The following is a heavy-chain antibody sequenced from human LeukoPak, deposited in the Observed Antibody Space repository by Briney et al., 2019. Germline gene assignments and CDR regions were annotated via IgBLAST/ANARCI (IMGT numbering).Heavy chain of an antibody. Sequence: PGGCLILALSTSGLTLSIYEMAWVRRAPGRGRRWVSCISSSGRAISYADSVKGRFTISRDNAKNSLYLQMNSLRAEDTAGYYCARDHRDSNYVSASPGLDVWGKGTTVTISS. CDR3: ARDHRDSNYVSASPGLDV. CDR1: GLTLSIYE. J-gene: IGHJ6*04. D-gene: IGHD4-11*01. V-gene: IGHV3-48*03. CDR2: ISSSGRAI.